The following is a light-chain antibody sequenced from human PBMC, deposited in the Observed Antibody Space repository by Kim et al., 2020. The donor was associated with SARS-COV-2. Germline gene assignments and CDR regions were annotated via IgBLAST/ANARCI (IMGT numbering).Light chain of an antibody. J-gene: IGLJ3*02. Sequence: AAVKRTCTRSSGNGRYAIAWHQQQPEKGPRYLMKLNSDGSHSKGDGIPDRFSGSSSGAERYLTISSLQSEDEADYYCQTWGTGIRVFGGGTQLTVL. CDR3: QTWGTGIRV. V-gene: IGLV4-69*01. CDR1: SGNGRYA. CDR2: LNSDGSH.